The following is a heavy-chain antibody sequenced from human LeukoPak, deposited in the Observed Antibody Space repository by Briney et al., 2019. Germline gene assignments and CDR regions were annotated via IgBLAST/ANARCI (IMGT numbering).Heavy chain of an antibody. Sequence: PSETLSLTCAVYGGSFSGYYWSWIRQPPGKGLDWIGEINHSGSTNYNPSLKSRVTISVDTSKNQFSLKLSSVTAADTAVYYCARQFNCSSTSCYDYWGQGTLVTVSS. V-gene: IGHV4-34*01. D-gene: IGHD2-2*01. J-gene: IGHJ4*02. CDR1: GGSFSGYY. CDR2: INHSGST. CDR3: ARQFNCSSTSCYDY.